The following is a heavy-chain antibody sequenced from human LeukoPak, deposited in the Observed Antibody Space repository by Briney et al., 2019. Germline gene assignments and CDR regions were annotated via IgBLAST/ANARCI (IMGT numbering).Heavy chain of an antibody. CDR2: IYYSGTT. J-gene: IGHJ5*02. D-gene: IGHD2-2*01. Sequence: KPSETLSLTCSVSGGSISSGDYFWTWIRQPPGKGLEYIGYIYYSGTTNYNPSLKSRVTISEDTSKNQFSLKLSSVTAADTAVYYCARITISKSSTNYRGNWFDPWGQGTLVTVSS. CDR1: GGSISSGDYF. V-gene: IGHV4-30-4*01. CDR3: ARITISKSSTNYRGNWFDP.